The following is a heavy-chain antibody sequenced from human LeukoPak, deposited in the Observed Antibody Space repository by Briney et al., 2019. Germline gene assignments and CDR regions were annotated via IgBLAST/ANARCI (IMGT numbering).Heavy chain of an antibody. V-gene: IGHV1-69*13. Sequence: SSVKVSCKASGGTFSSYAISWVRQAPGQGLEWMGGIIPIFGTANYAQKFQGRVTITADESTSTAYMELSSLRSEDTAVYYCARDCPELPCSGSFDIWGQGTMVTVSS. CDR2: IIPIFGTA. CDR1: GGTFSSYA. J-gene: IGHJ3*02. CDR3: ARDCPELPCSGSFDI. D-gene: IGHD1-26*01.